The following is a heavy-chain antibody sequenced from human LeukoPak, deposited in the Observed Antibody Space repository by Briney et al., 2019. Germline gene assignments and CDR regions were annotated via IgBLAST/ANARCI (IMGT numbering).Heavy chain of an antibody. D-gene: IGHD1-26*01. CDR1: GVSVSSYY. Sequence: PSETLSLTCTVSGVSVSSYYWSWIRQPPGKGLEWIGYIHYSGSTNYNDSLKSRVTISVDTSKIQFSLRLSSLTAADTAVYYCARRVGDKDYFDYWGQGTLVTVSS. CDR3: ARRVGDKDYFDY. J-gene: IGHJ4*02. V-gene: IGHV4-59*02. CDR2: IHYSGST.